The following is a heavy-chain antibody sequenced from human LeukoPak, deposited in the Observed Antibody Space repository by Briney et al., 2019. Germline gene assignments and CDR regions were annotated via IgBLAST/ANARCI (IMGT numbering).Heavy chain of an antibody. Sequence: PSETLSLTCTVSGGSISTYYWSWIRQPPGKGLEWIGYIYHSGSTKYNPSLKSRVTISVDTSQNQFSLKLSSVTAADTAVYYCARGPYYYDSSGYSSLDYWGQGTLVTVSS. V-gene: IGHV4-59*01. CDR2: IYHSGST. J-gene: IGHJ4*02. CDR1: GGSISTYY. CDR3: ARGPYYYDSSGYSSLDY. D-gene: IGHD3-22*01.